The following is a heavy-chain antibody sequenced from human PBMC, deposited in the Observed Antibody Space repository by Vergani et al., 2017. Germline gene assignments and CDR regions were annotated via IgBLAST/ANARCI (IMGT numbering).Heavy chain of an antibody. CDR1: GFSFSSYW. CDR3: ARDWTNGGSRDMDV. V-gene: IGHV3-7*01. J-gene: IGHJ6*03. D-gene: IGHD4-23*01. CDR2: IKQDESEK. Sequence: EAQLVESGGDLVQPGGSLRLSCVGSGFSFSSYWVSWVRQAPGKGLEWVANIKQDESEKYYGDSVKGRFTISIDNAKNSVFLQMSSPRVEDTAVYYCARDWTNGGSRDMDVWSKGPRSSSP.